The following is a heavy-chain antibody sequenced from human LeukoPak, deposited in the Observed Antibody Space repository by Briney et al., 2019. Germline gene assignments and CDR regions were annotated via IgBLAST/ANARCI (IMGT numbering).Heavy chain of an antibody. Sequence: PGRSLRLSCEASGFTFSHFAMHWVRQAPNKGLEWVAVISYDGKRNYYADSVKGRFTLSRDDSKNTVYLQMNRLRAEDTAVYFCVRGSKIRGVIPEGEFDYWGQGTLSPSPQ. V-gene: IGHV3-30*03. CDR3: VRGSKIRGVIPEGEFDY. D-gene: IGHD3-10*01. J-gene: IGHJ4*02. CDR1: GFTFSHFA. CDR2: ISYDGKRN.